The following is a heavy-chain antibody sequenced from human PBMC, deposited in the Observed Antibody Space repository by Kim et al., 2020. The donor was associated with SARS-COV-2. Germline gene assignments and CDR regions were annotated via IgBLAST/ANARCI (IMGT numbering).Heavy chain of an antibody. CDR2: IIPILGIA. CDR3: AREDGVATVN. V-gene: IGHV1-69*04. CDR1: GGTFSSYT. J-gene: IGHJ4*02. D-gene: IGHD4-17*01. Sequence: SVKVSCKASGGTFSSYTISWVRQAPGQGLEWMGMIIPILGIANYAQKFQGRVTITADKSTSTAYMELSSLRSEDTAVYYCAREDGVATVNWGQGTLVTVSS.